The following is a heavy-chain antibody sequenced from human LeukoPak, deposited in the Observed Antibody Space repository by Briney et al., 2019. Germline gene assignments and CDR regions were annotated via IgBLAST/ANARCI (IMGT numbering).Heavy chain of an antibody. CDR3: AQDGRDGYENY. CDR2: IIPIFGIA. V-gene: IGHV1-69*04. CDR1: GGTFSSYA. D-gene: IGHD5-24*01. Sequence: GASVKVSCKASGGTFSSYAISWVRQAPGQGLEWMGRIIPIFGIANYAQKLQGRATITADKSTSTAYMELSSLRSEDTAVYYCAQDGRDGYENYWGQGTLVTVSS. J-gene: IGHJ4*02.